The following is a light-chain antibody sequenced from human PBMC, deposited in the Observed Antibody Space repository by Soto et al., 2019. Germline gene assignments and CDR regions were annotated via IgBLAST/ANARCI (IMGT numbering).Light chain of an antibody. CDR2: AAS. V-gene: IGKV1-39*01. CDR1: QSISSY. CDR3: QQSYITGLT. Sequence: DIQMTQSPSSLSASVGDRVTITCRASQSISSYLNWYQQKPGKAPKLLIYAASSLQSGVPSRFSGSGSWTDFTLTISSLQPEDFATYYWQQSYITGLTCGGGTKVEIK. J-gene: IGKJ4*02.